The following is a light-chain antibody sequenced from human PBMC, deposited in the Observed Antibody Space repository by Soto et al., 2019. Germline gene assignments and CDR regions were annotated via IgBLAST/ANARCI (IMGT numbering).Light chain of an antibody. J-gene: IGKJ5*01. CDR3: QQYYDWPIT. CDR1: QSVSSY. V-gene: IGKV3D-15*01. Sequence: EIVLTPSPATLSLSPGARATLSCRASQSVSSYLAWYQQTPGQAPRLLIYGASYRAAGIPDRFSGSGSGTEFTLTISSLHSEDFAVYYCQQYYDWPITFGQGTRLEIK. CDR2: GAS.